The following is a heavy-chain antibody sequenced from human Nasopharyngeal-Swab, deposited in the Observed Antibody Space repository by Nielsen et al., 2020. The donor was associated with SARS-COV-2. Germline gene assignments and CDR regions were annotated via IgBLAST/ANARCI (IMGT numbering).Heavy chain of an antibody. V-gene: IGHV3-48*02. CDR1: GFTFSSYS. J-gene: IGHJ4*02. D-gene: IGHD3-22*01. CDR3: ARVSYYDSSGQTTYFDY. CDR2: ISSSSSTI. Sequence: GGSLRLSCAASGFTFSSYSMNWVRQAPGKGLEWVSYISSSSSTIYYADSVKGRFTISRDNAKNSLYLQMNSLRDEDTAVYYCARVSYYDSSGQTTYFDYWGQGTLVTVSS.